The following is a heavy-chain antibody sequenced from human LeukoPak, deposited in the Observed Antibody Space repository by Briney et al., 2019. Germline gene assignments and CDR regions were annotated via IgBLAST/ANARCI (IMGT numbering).Heavy chain of an antibody. CDR1: GGSFSGYY. CDR2: INHSGST. D-gene: IGHD2-2*01. V-gene: IGHV4-34*01. Sequence: SETLSLTCAVYGGSFSGYYWSWICQPPGKGLEWIGEINHSGSTNYNPSLKSRVTISVDTSKNQCSLKLSSVTAADTAVYYCARAVVPAAPPQLGGNWFDPWGQGTLVTVSS. CDR3: ARAVVPAAPPQLGGNWFDP. J-gene: IGHJ5*02.